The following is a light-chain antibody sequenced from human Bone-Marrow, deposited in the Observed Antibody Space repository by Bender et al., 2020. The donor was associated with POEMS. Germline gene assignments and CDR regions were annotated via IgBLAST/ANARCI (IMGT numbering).Light chain of an antibody. CDR1: SSNIGAHA. V-gene: IGLV1-44*01. J-gene: IGLJ3*02. CDR3: SSYRTNNTLAV. Sequence: QSVLTQPPSASGTPGQRVTISCSGGSSNIGAHAVNWYQHLPGTAPKLLIYSSHRRPSEVPDRFSGSRSGTSASLAISGLQGEDEADYHCSSYRTNNTLAVFGGGTRLTVL. CDR2: SSH.